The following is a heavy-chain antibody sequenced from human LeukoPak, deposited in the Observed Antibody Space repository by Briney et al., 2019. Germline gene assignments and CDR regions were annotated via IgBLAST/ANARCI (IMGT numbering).Heavy chain of an antibody. CDR1: GGSINNYY. CDR3: ARRTLCCGERFDP. J-gene: IGHJ5*02. CDR2: IYTSGST. Sequence: SETLSLTCTVSGGSINNYYWSWVRQTPGRRLGWFGSIYTSGSTNSTPPLKSRVIISVDTSKTKFSLKLSSVTAADTAVYYCARRTLCCGERFDPWGQGTLVTVYS. V-gene: IGHV4-4*08. D-gene: IGHD3-16*01.